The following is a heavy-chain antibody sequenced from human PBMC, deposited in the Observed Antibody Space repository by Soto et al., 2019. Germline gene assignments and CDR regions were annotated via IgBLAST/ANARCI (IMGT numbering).Heavy chain of an antibody. CDR3: ARGSGYTNWFDP. CDR2: IYYSGST. Sequence: QEQLQESGPGLVKPSETLSLTCTVSGGSISSYYWSWIRQPPGKGLEWIGYIYYSGSTNYNPSLKSRVTISVDTSKNQFSLKLSSVTAADTAVYYCARGSGYTNWFDPWGQGTLVTVSS. CDR1: GGSISSYY. D-gene: IGHD5-12*01. V-gene: IGHV4-59*01. J-gene: IGHJ5*02.